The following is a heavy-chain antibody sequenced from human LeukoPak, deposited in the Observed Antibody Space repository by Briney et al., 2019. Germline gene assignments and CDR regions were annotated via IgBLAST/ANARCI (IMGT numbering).Heavy chain of an antibody. CDR1: GGSINSHSYY. J-gene: IGHJ4*02. Sequence: SETLSLTCTVSGGSINSHSYYWGWIRQPPGKGLEWIGSVYYDGTTYSNPSLKTRVGVFVDTSRDQFSLDLDFVTAADTALYYCVRHISTNTGYFDSCGQGTLVSVSS. V-gene: IGHV4-39*01. CDR3: VRHISTNTGYFDS. D-gene: IGHD5-24*01. CDR2: VYYDGTT.